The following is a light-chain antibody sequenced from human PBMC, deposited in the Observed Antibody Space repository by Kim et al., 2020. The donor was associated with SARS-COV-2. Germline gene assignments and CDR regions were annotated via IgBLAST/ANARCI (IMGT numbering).Light chain of an antibody. J-gene: IGLJ1*01. Sequence: GQSITIACTGTSSDVGGYNYVSWYQQQPNTAPKLVIYDVTVRRSGVSNRFSGAKCGHTASLTISALQTEDEGEYYCTSYTSSSTYGFGTGTKVTVL. V-gene: IGLV2-14*03. CDR2: DVT. CDR3: TSYTSSSTYG. CDR1: SSDVGGYNY.